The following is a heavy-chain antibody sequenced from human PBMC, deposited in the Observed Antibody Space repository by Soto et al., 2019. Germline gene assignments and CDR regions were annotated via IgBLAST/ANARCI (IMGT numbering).Heavy chain of an antibody. CDR1: GFTFSSYG. J-gene: IGHJ4*02. CDR3: AKAVSSRTYFDY. Sequence: QVQLVESGGGVVQPGRSLRLSCAASGFTFSSYGMHWVRQAPGKGLEWVAVISYDENNKYYADSVTGRFTISIHNSKNTLYLQMNSLRAQHTALYYCAKAVSSRTYFDYWGQGTLVTVSS. V-gene: IGHV3-30*18. CDR2: ISYDENNK.